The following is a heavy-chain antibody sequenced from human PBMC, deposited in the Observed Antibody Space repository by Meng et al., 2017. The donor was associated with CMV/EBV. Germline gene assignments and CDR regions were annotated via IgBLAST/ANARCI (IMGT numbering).Heavy chain of an antibody. CDR3: ARGGYSQSLDY. Sequence: ASVKVSCKASGGTFSSYAISWVRQATGQGLEWMGWINSYSGDTGHKQKFQGRVTMTRNTSTSTVYMELTSLRSEDTAVYYCARGGYSQSLDYWGQGTLVTVSS. CDR1: GGTFSSYA. CDR2: INSYSGDT. J-gene: IGHJ4*02. D-gene: IGHD5-18*01. V-gene: IGHV1-8*02.